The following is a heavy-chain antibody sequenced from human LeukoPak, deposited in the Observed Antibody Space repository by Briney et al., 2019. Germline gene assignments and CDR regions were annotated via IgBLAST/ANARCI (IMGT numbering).Heavy chain of an antibody. V-gene: IGHV1-18*01. J-gene: IGHJ6*02. CDR2: ISGYNGNT. CDR3: ARDGTPYYNILTGHEDYYYGMDV. D-gene: IGHD3-9*01. Sequence: ASVKVSCKASGYTFASYGISWLRQAPGQGLEWMGWISGYNGNTNYAQGLQGRVTMTTDTSTSTAYVEVRSLRSDDTAVYYCARDGTPYYNILTGHEDYYYGMDVWGQGTTVTVSS. CDR1: GYTFASYG.